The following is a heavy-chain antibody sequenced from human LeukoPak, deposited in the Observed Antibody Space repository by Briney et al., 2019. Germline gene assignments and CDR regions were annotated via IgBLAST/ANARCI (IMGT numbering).Heavy chain of an antibody. CDR1: GGSITGYY. D-gene: IGHD6-13*01. CDR3: ARQPAGAAAFDI. Sequence: MSSETLSLTCTVSGGSITGYYWSWIRQPPGKGLEWIAYVRDNGESNYNPSLKSRVTISVDTRNNQISLRLNFVTAADTAIYYCARQPAGAAAFDISGLGTMVTVSS. CDR2: VRDNGES. J-gene: IGHJ3*02. V-gene: IGHV4-59*08.